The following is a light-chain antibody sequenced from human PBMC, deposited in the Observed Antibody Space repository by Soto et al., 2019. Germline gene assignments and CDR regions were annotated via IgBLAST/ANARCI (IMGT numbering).Light chain of an antibody. CDR2: DAS. CDR1: QDIRGA. Sequence: IQLTQSPASLSASVGERVTITCRASQDIRGALAWYQQSPGEAPQLLIYDASTLESGVPSRFSGSSSGTHFTLTISSLPPEDFATYYCHQFLSYPITFGQGTRLEI. J-gene: IGKJ5*01. V-gene: IGKV1-13*02. CDR3: HQFLSYPIT.